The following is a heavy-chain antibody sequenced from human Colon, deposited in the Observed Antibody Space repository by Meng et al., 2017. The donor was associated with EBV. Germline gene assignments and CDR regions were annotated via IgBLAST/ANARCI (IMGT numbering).Heavy chain of an antibody. Sequence: QVEPEGAGPGLVKPSQTPYPACTVSGGSGSSGGYYWTWIRQHPGKGLEWFGHIYYSGSTFYNPSLKRRVIISIDTSKNQFSLNLRSVTAADTAVYYCARVSSGWDYFDYWGQGTLVTVSS. CDR3: ARVSSGWDYFDY. CDR1: GGSGSSGGYY. J-gene: IGHJ4*02. D-gene: IGHD6-19*01. CDR2: IYYSGST. V-gene: IGHV4-31*03.